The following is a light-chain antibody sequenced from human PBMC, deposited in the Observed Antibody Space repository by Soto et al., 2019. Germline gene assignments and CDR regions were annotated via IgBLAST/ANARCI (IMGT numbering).Light chain of an antibody. CDR2: DAS. CDR1: QSVYSY. J-gene: IGKJ4*01. V-gene: IGKV3-11*01. CDR3: QQRTNWPLT. Sequence: EIVLTQSPATLSLSPGERATLSCRASQSVYSYLAWYQQKPGHAPRLLIYDASNRATGIPARFSGSGSGTDFTLTISSLEPEDFAVYYCQQRTNWPLTFGGGTKVEIK.